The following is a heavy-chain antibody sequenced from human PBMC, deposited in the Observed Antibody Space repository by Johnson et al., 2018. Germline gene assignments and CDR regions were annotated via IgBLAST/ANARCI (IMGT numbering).Heavy chain of an antibody. Sequence: QVQLVQSGAEVKKPGASVKVSCKASGYTFTSYDINWVRQATGQGLEWMGWMNPNSGNTGYAQKFQGRVTMTRKTSISTAYMELSSLRSEDTAVYYCARALWFGDSITYGMDVWGQGTTVTVSS. CDR2: MNPNSGNT. CDR1: GYTFTSYD. D-gene: IGHD3-10*01. V-gene: IGHV1-8*01. CDR3: ARALWFGDSITYGMDV. J-gene: IGHJ6*02.